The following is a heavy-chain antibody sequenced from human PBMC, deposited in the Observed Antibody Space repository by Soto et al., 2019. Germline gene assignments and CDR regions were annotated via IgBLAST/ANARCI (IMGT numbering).Heavy chain of an antibody. J-gene: IGHJ6*03. V-gene: IGHV3-48*01. CDR1: GFTFSSYS. CDR3: ARASVPQDPHYYYYYMDV. Sequence: GGSLRLSCAASGFTFSSYSMNWVRQAPGKGLEWVSYISSSSSTIYYADSVKGRFTISRDNAKNSLYLQMNSLRAEDTAVYYCARASVPQDPHYYYYYMDVWGKGTTVTVSS. CDR2: ISSSSSTI. D-gene: IGHD2-2*01.